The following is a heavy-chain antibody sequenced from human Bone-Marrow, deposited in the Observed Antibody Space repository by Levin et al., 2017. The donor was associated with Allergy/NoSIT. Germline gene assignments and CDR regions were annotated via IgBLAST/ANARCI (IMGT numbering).Heavy chain of an antibody. CDR1: GGTFSSYA. CDR2: IIPIFGTA. V-gene: IGHV1-69*06. J-gene: IGHJ3*02. Sequence: KISCKASGGTFSSYAISWVRQAPGQGLEWMGGIIPIFGTANYAQKFQGRVTITADKSTSTAYMELSSLRSEDTAVYYCARDAMVTGTTNDAFDIWGQGTMVTVSS. CDR3: ARDAMVTGTTNDAFDI. D-gene: IGHD1-20*01.